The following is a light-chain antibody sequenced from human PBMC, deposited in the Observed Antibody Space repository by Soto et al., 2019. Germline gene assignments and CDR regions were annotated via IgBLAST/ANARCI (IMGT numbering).Light chain of an antibody. Sequence: QSVLIQPPSLSGAPGQRVTISCSGSDSNIGRYSVNWYQHFPGTAPKIVIYSDDYRPSGVPDRFSGSKSGTSASLAISGLQSDDEADYYCAVWDDNVNGPLFGGGTQLTVL. V-gene: IGLV1-44*01. CDR3: AVWDDNVNGPL. CDR1: DSNIGRYS. CDR2: SDD. J-gene: IGLJ3*02.